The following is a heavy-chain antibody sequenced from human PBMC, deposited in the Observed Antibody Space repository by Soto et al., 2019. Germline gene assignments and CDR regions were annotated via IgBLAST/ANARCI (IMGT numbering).Heavy chain of an antibody. J-gene: IGHJ4*02. CDR1: GFTFSTYW. V-gene: IGHV3-7*01. CDR2: INQGGSER. CDR3: LCGGNFFVY. D-gene: IGHD3-16*01. Sequence: EVQLVESGGGLVQPGGSLRLPCAASGFTFSTYWMTWVRQPPGKGLEWVASINQGGSERYYVDSVRGRFTISRDNAKNSLYLQINILRAADTAVYYCLCGGNFFVYWCQGTLVTVSP.